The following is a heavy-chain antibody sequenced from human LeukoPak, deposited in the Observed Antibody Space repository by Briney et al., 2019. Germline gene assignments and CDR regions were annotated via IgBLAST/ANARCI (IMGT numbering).Heavy chain of an antibody. CDR2: ISGSGAST. CDR3: AKGTNTAMATFDY. D-gene: IGHD5-18*01. V-gene: IGHV3-23*01. Sequence: PGGSLRLSCVASGFTFSSYALNWVRQTPGKGLEWVSTISGSGASTYYADAVRGRFTISRDNSKNTLYLQMNSLRAEDTAVYYCAKGTNTAMATFDYWGQGTLVTVSS. J-gene: IGHJ4*02. CDR1: GFTFSSYA.